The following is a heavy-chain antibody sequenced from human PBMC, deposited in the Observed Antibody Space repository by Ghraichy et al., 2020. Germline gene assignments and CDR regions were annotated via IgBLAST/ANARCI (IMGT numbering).Heavy chain of an antibody. J-gene: IGHJ6*02. Sequence: GGSLRLSCAASGFTFSSYAMHWVRQAPGKGLEWVAVISYDGSNKYYADSVKGRFTISRDNSKNTLYLQMNSLRAEDTAVYYCARDLIGKTRVAAVVTAMDYCYYGMDVWGQGTTVTVSS. CDR2: ISYDGSNK. V-gene: IGHV3-30-3*01. CDR1: GFTFSSYA. CDR3: ARDLIGKTRVAAVVTAMDYCYYGMDV. D-gene: IGHD2-21*02.